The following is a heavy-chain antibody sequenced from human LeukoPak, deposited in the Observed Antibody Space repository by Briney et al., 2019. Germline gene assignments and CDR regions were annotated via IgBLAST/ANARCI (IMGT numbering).Heavy chain of an antibody. D-gene: IGHD6-19*01. CDR3: AKPCRSGLSPFDAFDI. Sequence: GGSLRLSCAASGFTFSSYAMSWVRQAPGKGLEWVSANSGSGDSTYYADSVKGWFTISRDNSRNTLYLQMNDLRAEDTAVYYCAKPCRSGLSPFDAFDIWGQGTMVTVSS. CDR2: NSGSGDST. CDR1: GFTFSSYA. V-gene: IGHV3-23*01. J-gene: IGHJ3*02.